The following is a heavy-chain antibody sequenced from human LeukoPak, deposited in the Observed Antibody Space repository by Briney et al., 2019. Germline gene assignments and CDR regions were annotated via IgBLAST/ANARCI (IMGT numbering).Heavy chain of an antibody. CDR1: GYTFTGYY. CDR3: ARGREIDDAFDI. CDR2: INPNSGGT. V-gene: IGHV1-2*02. Sequence: APVKVSCKASGYTFTGYYMHWVRQAPGQGLEWMGWINPNSGGTNYAQKFQGRVTMTRDTSISTAYMELSRLRSDDTAVYYCARGREIDDAFDIWGQGTMVTVSS. J-gene: IGHJ3*02.